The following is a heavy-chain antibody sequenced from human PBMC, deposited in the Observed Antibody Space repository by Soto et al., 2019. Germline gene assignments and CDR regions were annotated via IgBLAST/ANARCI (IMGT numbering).Heavy chain of an antibody. D-gene: IGHD1-26*01. CDR3: ARDGREASGMDV. CDR2: IYYRGST. CDR1: GGSISSHY. Sequence: SSETLSLTCTVSGGSISSHYWSWVRQAPGKGLEWIGHIYYRGSTSYNPSLRSRSTISVDTSNNQFSLKLNSVTTADTAAYYCARDGREASGMDVWGQGTKVTVSS. V-gene: IGHV4-59*11. J-gene: IGHJ6*02.